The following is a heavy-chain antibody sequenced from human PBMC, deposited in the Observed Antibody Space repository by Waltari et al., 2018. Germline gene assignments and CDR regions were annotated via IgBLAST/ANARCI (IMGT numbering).Heavy chain of an antibody. CDR3: ARRIRAYYYYGMDV. Sequence: QVQLVQSGAEVQKPGASVKVSCKASGYTFTSYAINWVRQATGQGLEWMGWMNPNSGNTGYAQKFQGRVTITRNTSISTAYMELSSLRSEDTAVYYCARRIRAYYYYGMDVWGQGTTVTVSS. CDR1: GYTFTSYA. D-gene: IGHD3-3*02. J-gene: IGHJ6*02. V-gene: IGHV1-8*03. CDR2: MNPNSGNT.